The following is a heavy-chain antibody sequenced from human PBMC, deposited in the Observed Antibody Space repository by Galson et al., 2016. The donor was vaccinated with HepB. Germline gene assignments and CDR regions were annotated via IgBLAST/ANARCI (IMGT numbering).Heavy chain of an antibody. CDR1: GFTFTTYY. V-gene: IGHV1-46*01. J-gene: IGHJ6*02. Sequence: SVKVSCKASGFTFTTYYYHWVRQAPGQGLEWMGMINPSGGVTNTGSTAYAQKFQGRVTVARDTSTSTGYMELSSLRSEDTAGYYCARARARQVVGTVSPSGMDVWGQGTTVIVSS. CDR3: ARARARQVVGTVSPSGMDV. D-gene: IGHD3-16*02. CDR2: INPSGGVTNTGST.